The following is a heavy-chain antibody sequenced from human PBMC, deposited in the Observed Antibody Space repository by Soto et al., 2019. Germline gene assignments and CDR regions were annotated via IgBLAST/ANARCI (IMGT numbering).Heavy chain of an antibody. CDR3: ARHKFYGSGSDGDPTDRMDV. CDR2: IYPGDSDT. J-gene: IGHJ6*02. V-gene: IGHV5-51*01. CDR1: GYSLSRCW. Sequence: PGESLKIPWNGSGYSLSRCWIRLELQLPWKSLEWMGIIYPGDSDTRYSPSFQGQVTISADKSISTAYLQWSSLKASDTAMYYCARHKFYGSGSDGDPTDRMDVWGQGTTVTVSS. D-gene: IGHD3-10*01.